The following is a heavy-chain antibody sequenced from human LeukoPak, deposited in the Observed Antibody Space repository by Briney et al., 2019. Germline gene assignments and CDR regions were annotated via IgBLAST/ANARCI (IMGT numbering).Heavy chain of an antibody. CDR2: IYHSGST. V-gene: IGHV4-38-2*02. D-gene: IGHD5-24*01. CDR3: ARIPPWLPKSRAAFDI. Sequence: NPSETLSLTCTVSGYSISSGYYWGWIRQPPGKGLEWIGSIYHSGSTYYNPSLKSRVTISVDTSKNQFSLKLSPVTAADTAVYYCARIPPWLPKSRAAFDIWGQGTMVTVSS. CDR1: GYSISSGYY. J-gene: IGHJ3*02.